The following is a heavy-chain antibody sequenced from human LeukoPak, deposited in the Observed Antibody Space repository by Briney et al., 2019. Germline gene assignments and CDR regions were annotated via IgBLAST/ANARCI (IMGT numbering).Heavy chain of an antibody. J-gene: IGHJ4*02. Sequence: PGGSLRLSCAASGFTFSSYGMHWVRQAPGKGLEWVAVISYDGSNKYYADSVKGRFTISRDNSKNTLYLQMNSLRAEDTAVYYCARHQTNTKYSSSWSLDYWGQGTLVTVSS. CDR3: ARHQTNTKYSSSWSLDY. CDR1: GFTFSSYG. CDR2: ISYDGSNK. V-gene: IGHV3-30*03. D-gene: IGHD6-13*01.